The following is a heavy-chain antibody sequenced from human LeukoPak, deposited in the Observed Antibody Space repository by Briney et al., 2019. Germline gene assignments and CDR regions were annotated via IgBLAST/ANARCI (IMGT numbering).Heavy chain of an antibody. CDR2: ISSSSSYI. CDR3: ARDNTGADY. D-gene: IGHD5-18*01. CDR1: GFTFSTYG. J-gene: IGHJ4*02. V-gene: IGHV3-21*01. Sequence: GGSLRLSCAASGFTFSTYGMTWVRQAPGKGLEWVSSISSSSSYIYYADSVKGRFTISRDNAKNSLYLQMNSLRAEDTAVYYCARDNTGADYWGQGTLVTVSS.